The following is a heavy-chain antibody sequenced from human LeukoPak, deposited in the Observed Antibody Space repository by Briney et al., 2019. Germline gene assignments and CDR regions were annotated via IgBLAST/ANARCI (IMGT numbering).Heavy chain of an antibody. CDR1: GFTFSSYI. CDR2: ISDDGSNK. Sequence: GGSLRLSCAASGFTFSSYITHCVRHAPGKGLEWVSVISDDGSNKYYADSVKSRFTISRDNSKNTLYLQMNSLRAEDTAVYYCAKDEYYYDSSGYHYWGQGTLVTVSS. D-gene: IGHD3-22*01. V-gene: IGHV3-30*18. J-gene: IGHJ4*02. CDR3: AKDEYYYDSSGYHY.